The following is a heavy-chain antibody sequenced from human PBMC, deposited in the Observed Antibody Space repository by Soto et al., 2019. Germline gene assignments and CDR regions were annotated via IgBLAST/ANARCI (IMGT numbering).Heavy chain of an antibody. Sequence: VSPSETLSLTCAVSGGSISSSNWWSWVRQPPGKGLEWIGEIYHSGSTNYNPSLKSRVTISVDKSKNQFSLKLSSVTAADTAVYYCARFKAVGFGELYPRDGMDGWGQGTTVTVSS. V-gene: IGHV4-4*02. CDR1: GGSISSSNW. CDR3: ARFKAVGFGELYPRDGMDG. J-gene: IGHJ6*02. D-gene: IGHD3-10*01. CDR2: IYHSGST.